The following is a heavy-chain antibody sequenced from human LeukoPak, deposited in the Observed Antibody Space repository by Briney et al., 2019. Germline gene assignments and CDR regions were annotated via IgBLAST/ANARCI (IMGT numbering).Heavy chain of an antibody. CDR3: ARWGFWSGQTYYFDY. D-gene: IGHD3-3*01. V-gene: IGHV4-34*01. J-gene: IGHJ4*02. CDR1: GGSFSGYY. Sequence: SETRSLTCAVYGGSFSGYYWSWIRQPPGKGLEWIGEINHSGSTNYNPSLKSRVTISVDTSKDQFSLKLSSVTAADTAVYYCARWGFWSGQTYYFDYWGQGTLVTVSS. CDR2: INHSGST.